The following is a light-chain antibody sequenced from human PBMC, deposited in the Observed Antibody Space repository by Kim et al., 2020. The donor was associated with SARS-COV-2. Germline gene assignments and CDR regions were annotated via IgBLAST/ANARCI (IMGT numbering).Light chain of an antibody. CDR1: SSDVGGYNY. Sequence: QSALTQPASVSGSPGQSITISCTGTSSDVGGYNYVSWYQQYPGKAPKLMIYDVSKRPSGVSNRFSGSKSGNTASLTISGLQAEDEADYYCNSCTGSSIWGVFGGGTQLTVL. V-gene: IGLV2-14*01. CDR3: NSCTGSSIWGV. J-gene: IGLJ2*01. CDR2: DVS.